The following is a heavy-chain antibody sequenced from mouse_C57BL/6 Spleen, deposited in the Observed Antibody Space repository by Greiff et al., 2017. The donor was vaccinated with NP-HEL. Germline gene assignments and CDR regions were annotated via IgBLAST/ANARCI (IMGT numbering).Heavy chain of an antibody. CDR3: ARPPIFTTVVGPYAMDY. CDR2: INPNNGGT. D-gene: IGHD1-1*01. J-gene: IGHJ4*01. V-gene: IGHV1-22*01. Sequence: EVQLQQSGPELVKPGASVKMYCKASGYTFTDYNMHWVKQSHGKSLEWIGYINPNNGGTSYNQKFKGKATLTVNKSSSTAYMELRSLTSEDSAVYYCARPPIFTTVVGPYAMDYWGQGTSVTVSS. CDR1: GYTFTDYN.